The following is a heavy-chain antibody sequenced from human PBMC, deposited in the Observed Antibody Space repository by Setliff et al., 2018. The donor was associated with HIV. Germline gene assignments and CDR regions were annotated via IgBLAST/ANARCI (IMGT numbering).Heavy chain of an antibody. V-gene: IGHV3-33*06. CDR1: GFTLSTYT. D-gene: IGHD2-21*01. CDR2: IWYDGTDK. J-gene: IGHJ3*02. CDR3: AKHFLLWSNAFHI. Sequence: GGSLRLSCAASGFTLSTYTMHWVRQAPGKGLEWVGLIWYDGTDKYYPDSVKGRFTISRDNSKNTLYLQMNSLRAEDTAVYYCAKHFLLWSNAFHIWGQGTMVTVSS.